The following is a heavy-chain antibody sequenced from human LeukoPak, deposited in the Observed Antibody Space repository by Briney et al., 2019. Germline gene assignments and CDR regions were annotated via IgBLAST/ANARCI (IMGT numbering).Heavy chain of an antibody. J-gene: IGHJ5*02. V-gene: IGHV1-46*01. CDR2: IYTNDGSA. D-gene: IGHD4-17*01. Sequence: ASVKVSCKASGYTFTGYYMHRVRQAPGQRPEWMGIIYTNDGSARYAQKFQGRVTMTEDTSTDTAYMELSSLRSEDTAVYYCATGDYGGFDPWGQGTLVTVSS. CDR3: ATGDYGGFDP. CDR1: GYTFTGYY.